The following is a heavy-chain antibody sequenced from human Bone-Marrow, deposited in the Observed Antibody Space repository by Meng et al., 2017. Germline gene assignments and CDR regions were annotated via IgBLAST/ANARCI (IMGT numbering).Heavy chain of an antibody. J-gene: IGHJ3*02. Sequence: SETLSLTCTVSGGSVSSGSYYWSWIRQPPGKGLEWIGYIYYSGSTNYNPSLKSRVTISVDTSKNQFSLKLSSVTAADTAVYYCARGGDRGSGWYGGAFNIWARGPL. D-gene: IGHD6-19*01. CDR3: ARGGDRGSGWYGGAFNI. CDR1: GGSVSSGSYY. CDR2: IYYSGST. V-gene: IGHV4-61*01.